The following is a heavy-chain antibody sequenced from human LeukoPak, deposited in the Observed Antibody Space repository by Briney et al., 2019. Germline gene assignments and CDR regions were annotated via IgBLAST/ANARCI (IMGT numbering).Heavy chain of an antibody. Sequence: KSSQTLSLTCTVSGGSISSGDYYWSWIRQPPGKGLEWIGYIYYSGSTYYNPSLKSRVTISVDTSKNQFSLKLSSVTAADTAVYYCARSAYYYDSNRGSYFDYWGQGTLVTVSS. CDR2: IYYSGST. J-gene: IGHJ4*02. D-gene: IGHD3-22*01. V-gene: IGHV4-30-4*01. CDR3: ARSAYYYDSNRGSYFDY. CDR1: GGSISSGDYY.